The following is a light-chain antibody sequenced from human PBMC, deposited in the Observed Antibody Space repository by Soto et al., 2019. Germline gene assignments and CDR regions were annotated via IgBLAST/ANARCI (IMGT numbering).Light chain of an antibody. V-gene: IGLV1-40*01. CDR1: SSNIGAGYD. Sequence: QSLLTQPPSVSGAPGQRVTISCTGSSSNIGAGYDVHWYQQRPGTAPRLLISDDINRPSGVPDRFSGSKSGTSAPLAIAGLQADDEADYYCQSYDTGLGGSYVFGSGTKLTVL. J-gene: IGLJ1*01. CDR2: DDI. CDR3: QSYDTGLGGSYV.